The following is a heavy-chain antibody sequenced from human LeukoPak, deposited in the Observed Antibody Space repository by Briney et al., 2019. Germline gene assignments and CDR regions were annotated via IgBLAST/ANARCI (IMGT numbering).Heavy chain of an antibody. D-gene: IGHD5-12*01. CDR1: GGSFSGYY. V-gene: IGHV4-34*01. J-gene: IGHJ4*02. CDR3: ARVQGYSGYVPDY. Sequence: PSETLSLTCAVYGGSFSGYYWSWIRQPPGKGLEWIGEINHSGSTNYNPSLKSRVTISIDTSKNQFSLKLSSVTAADTAVYYCARVQGYSGYVPDYWGQGTLVTVSS. CDR2: INHSGST.